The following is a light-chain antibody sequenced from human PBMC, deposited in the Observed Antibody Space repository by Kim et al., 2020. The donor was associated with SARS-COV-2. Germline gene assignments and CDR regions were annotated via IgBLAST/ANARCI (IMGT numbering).Light chain of an antibody. CDR2: GAS. J-gene: IGKJ2*01. CDR1: QSVGTN. Sequence: EIVMTQSPATLSVSPGERATLSCRASQSVGTNLDWYQQKPGQSPRLLIYGASTRATGVPTRFSGSGSGTEFTLTISSLESEDSAVYYCQQYNQWPPVFTFGQGTKLEI. CDR3: QQYNQWPPVFT. V-gene: IGKV3-15*01.